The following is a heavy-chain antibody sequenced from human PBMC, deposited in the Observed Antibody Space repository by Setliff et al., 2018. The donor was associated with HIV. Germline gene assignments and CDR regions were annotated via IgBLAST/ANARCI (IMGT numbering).Heavy chain of an antibody. CDR3: ARGRITLVRGVTNPYYDYYMDV. Sequence: PSETLSLTCAVYGGSFSDYYWSWIRQPPGKGLEWIGEINHSGSTNYNPSLKSRVTISVDTSKSQFSLKVNSVTAADTAVYYCARGRITLVRGVTNPYYDYYMDVWGKGTTVTVSS. CDR2: INHSGST. V-gene: IGHV4-34*01. J-gene: IGHJ6*03. D-gene: IGHD3-10*01. CDR1: GGSFSDYY.